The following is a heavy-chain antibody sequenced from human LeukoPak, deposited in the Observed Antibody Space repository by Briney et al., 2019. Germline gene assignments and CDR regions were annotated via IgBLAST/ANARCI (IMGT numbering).Heavy chain of an antibody. J-gene: IGHJ6*03. CDR1: GYTFTSYD. CDR3: ARDTAMSVAAIDRYYYYMDV. CDR2: MNPNSGNT. D-gene: IGHD6-19*01. Sequence: ASVKVSCKASGYTFTSYDINWVRQAPGLGLEWMGWMNPNSGNTGYAQKFQGRVTMTRNTSISTAYMELSSLRSEDTAVYYCARDTAMSVAAIDRYYYYMDVWGKGTTVTVSS. V-gene: IGHV1-8*01.